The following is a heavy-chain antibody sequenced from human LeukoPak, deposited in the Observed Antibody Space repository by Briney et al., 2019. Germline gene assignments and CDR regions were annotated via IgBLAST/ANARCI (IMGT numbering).Heavy chain of an antibody. D-gene: IGHD1-14*01. V-gene: IGHV1-2*02. CDR2: ITPTSGGT. CDR3: ARGGASWNHDLYYYYYYYMDV. CDR1: EYTFTGYY. J-gene: IGHJ6*03. Sequence: ASVKVSCKASEYTFTGYYMHWVRQAPGQGLEGMGGITPTSGGTNYAQKFQGRVTMTRDTSISTAYMELSRLRSDDTAVYYCARGGASWNHDLYYYYYYYMDVWGKGTTVTVSS.